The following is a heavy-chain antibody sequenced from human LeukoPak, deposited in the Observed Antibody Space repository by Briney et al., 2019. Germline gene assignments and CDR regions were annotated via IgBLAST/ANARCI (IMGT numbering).Heavy chain of an antibody. D-gene: IGHD1-7*01. CDR1: GGSISGYY. CDR2: IYYSGST. Sequence: PSETLSLTCSVSGGSISGYYWSWIRQPPGKGLEWIGYIYYSGSTNHNPSLKSRVTISVDTSKSQFSLKLNSVTAAGTALYYCARPLTYGNYVPGFAFNIWGKGKMVPVS. CDR3: ARPLTYGNYVPGFAFNI. J-gene: IGHJ3*02. V-gene: IGHV4-59*01.